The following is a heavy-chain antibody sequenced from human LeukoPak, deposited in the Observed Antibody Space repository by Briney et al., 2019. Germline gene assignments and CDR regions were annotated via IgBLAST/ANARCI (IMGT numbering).Heavy chain of an antibody. Sequence: GGSLRLSCAASGFTFMTYSMNWVRQAPGKGLEWVSSISSSSSSYIYYADSVKGRFTISRDNAKNSLYLQMSSLRAEDTAVYYCTRVEETATTAAIIRKYSYYYYYMDVWGKGNTVTVSS. J-gene: IGHJ6*03. V-gene: IGHV3-21*01. CDR3: TRVEETATTAAIIRKYSYYYYYMDV. D-gene: IGHD4-11*01. CDR1: GFTFMTYS. CDR2: ISSSSSSYI.